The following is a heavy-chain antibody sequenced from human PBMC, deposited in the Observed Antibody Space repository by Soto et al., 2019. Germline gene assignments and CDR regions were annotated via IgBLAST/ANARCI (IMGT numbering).Heavy chain of an antibody. CDR1: GYTFTSYD. D-gene: IGHD2-8*01. V-gene: IGHV1-8*01. J-gene: IGHJ5*02. CDR3: ARGLEWYWTLDP. CDR2: MNPNSGNT. Sequence: QVQLVQSGAEVKKPGASVKVSCKASGYTFTSYDINWVRQATGQGLEWMGWMNPNSGNTGYAQKFQGRVTMTRNTSRSKAKTELSSLRSEDPAMYYCARGLEWYWTLDPWGQGTLVTVSS.